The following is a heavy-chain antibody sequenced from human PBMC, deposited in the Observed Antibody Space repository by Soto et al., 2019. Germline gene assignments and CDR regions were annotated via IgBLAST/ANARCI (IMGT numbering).Heavy chain of an antibody. J-gene: IGHJ4*02. CDR3: AKTPRQWLVYFDY. V-gene: IGHV3-23*01. Sequence: EVQLLESGGGLVQPGGSLRLSCAASGFTFSNYAMSWVRQAPGKGLEWVSAISNSGGTTYYADSVKGRFTISRDNSKDTLLLQMTSLRAEDTAVYYCAKTPRQWLVYFDYWGQGTLVTVSS. CDR2: ISNSGGTT. CDR1: GFTFSNYA. D-gene: IGHD6-19*01.